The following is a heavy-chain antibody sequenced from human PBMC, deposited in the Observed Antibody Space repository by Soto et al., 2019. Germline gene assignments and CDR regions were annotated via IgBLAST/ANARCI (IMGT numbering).Heavy chain of an antibody. V-gene: IGHV1-18*01. CDR3: ARIGFDGH. J-gene: IGHJ1*01. Sequence: QVQLVQSGSDIKKPGASVKVSCKAFGYTFTSYGIGWVRQAPGQGLEWMGWISIYNDNTNYAQKFQGRVTMTTETSSSTAYMELRSLKSDDTAVYYFARIGFDGHWGQGTLVTVSS. D-gene: IGHD3-9*01. CDR2: ISIYNDNT. CDR1: GYTFTSYG.